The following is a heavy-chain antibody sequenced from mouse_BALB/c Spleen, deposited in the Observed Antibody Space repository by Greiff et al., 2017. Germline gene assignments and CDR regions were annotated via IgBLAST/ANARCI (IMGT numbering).Heavy chain of an antibody. CDR3: ARAENGYGWFAY. CDR1: GFTFSSFG. V-gene: IGHV5-17*02. D-gene: IGHD1-2*01. Sequence: EVKLVESGGGLVQPGGSRKLSCAASGFTFSSFGMHWVRQAPEKGLEWVAYISSGSSTIYYADTVKGRFTISRDNPKNTLFLQMTSLRSEDTAMYYCARAENGYGWFAYWGQGTLVTVSA. J-gene: IGHJ3*01. CDR2: ISSGSSTI.